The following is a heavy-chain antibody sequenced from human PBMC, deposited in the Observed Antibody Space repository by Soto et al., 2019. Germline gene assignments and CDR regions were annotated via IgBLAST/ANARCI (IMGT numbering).Heavy chain of an antibody. CDR2: ISSSSSYI. Sequence: GGCMKLSCAASGVTFSSYSMNWVRQAPGKGLEWVSSISSSSSYIYYADSVKGRFTISRDNAKNSLYLQMNSLRAEDTAVYYCARDLFTPGTTSPHFDYWGQGTLVTVSS. CDR3: ARDLFTPGTTSPHFDY. V-gene: IGHV3-21*01. CDR1: GVTFSSYS. J-gene: IGHJ4*02. D-gene: IGHD1-7*01.